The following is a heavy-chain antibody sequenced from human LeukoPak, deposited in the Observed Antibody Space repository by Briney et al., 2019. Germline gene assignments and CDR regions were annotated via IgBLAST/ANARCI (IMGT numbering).Heavy chain of an antibody. D-gene: IGHD3-22*01. J-gene: IGHJ4*02. CDR2: INPNSGGT. CDR1: GYTFTGYY. V-gene: IGHV1-2*02. CDR3: ARAGVGYYDSSNYYGGDY. Sequence: ASVKVSCKASGYTFTGYYIHWVRQAPGQGLEWMGWINPNSGGTNYAQKFQGRVTMTTDTSTSTAYMELRSLRSDATAVYYCARAGVGYYDSSNYYGGDYGGQGTLVTVSS.